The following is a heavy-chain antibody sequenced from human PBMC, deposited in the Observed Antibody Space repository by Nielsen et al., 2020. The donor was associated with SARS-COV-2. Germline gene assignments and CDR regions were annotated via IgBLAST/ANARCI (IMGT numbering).Heavy chain of an antibody. CDR2: INPYHRGT. Sequence: ASVQVSCKASGYTFTDYYIHWLRQAPGQGLAWMGRINPYHRGTNDAQKFQGTVTMTRDASISTVYMELTSDDTAVYYCARARATIFGLVMSYGMDVWGQGTTVAVSS. J-gene: IGHJ6*02. V-gene: IGHV1-2*06. D-gene: IGHD3/OR15-3a*01. CDR1: GYTFTDYY. CDR3: ARARATIFGLVMSYGMDV.